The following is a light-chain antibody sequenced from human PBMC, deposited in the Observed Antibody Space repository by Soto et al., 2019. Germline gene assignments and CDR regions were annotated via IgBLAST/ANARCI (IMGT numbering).Light chain of an antibody. V-gene: IGKV1-5*03. J-gene: IGKJ1*01. CDR3: QQFSGYPHT. CDR2: KAS. Sequence: DIQMTQSPSTLSGSVGDRVTITCRASQTISSWLAWYQQKPGKAPKLLIYKASTLKSGVPSRFSGSGSGTEFTLTISSLQPDDFATYYCQQFSGYPHTFGQGTKVDI. CDR1: QTISSW.